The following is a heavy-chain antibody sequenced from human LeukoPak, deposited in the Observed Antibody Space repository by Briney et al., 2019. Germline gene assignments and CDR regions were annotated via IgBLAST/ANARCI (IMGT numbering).Heavy chain of an antibody. Sequence: PGGSLRLSCAVSGFTFSSYTMNWVRQAPGKGLEWVSTISTSSSYKYYADSVKGRFTISRDNAKHSLYLQMNSLRAEDTAVYYCARDLEDYNNYGEMAIWGQGTLVTVSS. CDR3: ARDLEDYNNYGEMAI. CDR2: ISTSSSYK. J-gene: IGHJ4*02. CDR1: GFTFSSYT. D-gene: IGHD4-11*01. V-gene: IGHV3-21*01.